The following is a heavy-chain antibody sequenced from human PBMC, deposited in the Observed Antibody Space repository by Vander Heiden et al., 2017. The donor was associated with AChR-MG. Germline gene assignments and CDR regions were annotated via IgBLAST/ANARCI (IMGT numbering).Heavy chain of an antibody. CDR2: IKQDGSEK. Sequence: EAQLVASGGGLVQPGGSLRLSCVASGFPLNIYWMNWVRQAPGKGLEWVANIKQDGSEKYYIDSVKGRFTISRDNAKNSLYLQMNSLRDEDTAVYYCVRDFAFWGQGTLVTVSS. CDR1: GFPLNIYW. D-gene: IGHD3-3*01. V-gene: IGHV3-7*01. J-gene: IGHJ4*02. CDR3: VRDFAF.